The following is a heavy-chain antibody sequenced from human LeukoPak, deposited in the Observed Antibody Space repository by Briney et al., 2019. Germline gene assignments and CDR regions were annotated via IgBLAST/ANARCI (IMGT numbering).Heavy chain of an antibody. CDR3: AKSPSWGSGLDAFDI. D-gene: IGHD7-27*01. Sequence: SETLSLTCTVSGGSVSSYYWSWIRQPPGKGLEWIGYIYYTGSTKYNPSLKSRVTLSVDSSKTQLSLKLNSVTAADTAVYYCAKSPSWGSGLDAFDIWGQGTMVTVSS. CDR1: GGSVSSYY. CDR2: IYYTGST. V-gene: IGHV4-59*02. J-gene: IGHJ3*02.